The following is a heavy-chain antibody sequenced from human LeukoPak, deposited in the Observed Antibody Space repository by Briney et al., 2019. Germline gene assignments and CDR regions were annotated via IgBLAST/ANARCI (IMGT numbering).Heavy chain of an antibody. J-gene: IGHJ3*02. CDR1: GFTFSSYA. CDR2: ISGGGGST. V-gene: IGHV3-23*01. Sequence: GGSLRLSCAASGFTFSSYAMSWVRQAPGKGLEWVSAISGGGGSTYYADSVKGRFTISRDNSKNTLYLQMNSLRAEDTAVYYCAKDCRITMVRGVISTDAFDIWGQGTMVTVSS. CDR3: AKDCRITMVRGVISTDAFDI. D-gene: IGHD3-10*01.